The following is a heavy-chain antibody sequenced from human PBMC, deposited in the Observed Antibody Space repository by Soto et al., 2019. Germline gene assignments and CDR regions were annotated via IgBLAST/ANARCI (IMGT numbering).Heavy chain of an antibody. J-gene: IGHJ3*02. CDR2: IGTAGDT. Sequence: GSLRLSCAASGFTFSSYDMHWVRQATGKGLEWVSAIGTAGDTYYPGSVKGRFTISRENAKNSLYLQMSSLRAGDTAVYYCARDSLVTGAFDIWGQGTMVTVSS. CDR3: ARDSLVTGAFDI. D-gene: IGHD2-21*02. CDR1: GFTFSSYD. V-gene: IGHV3-13*01.